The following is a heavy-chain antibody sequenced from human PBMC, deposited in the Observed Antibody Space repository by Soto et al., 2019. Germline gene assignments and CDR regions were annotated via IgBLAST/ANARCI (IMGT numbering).Heavy chain of an antibody. D-gene: IGHD6-13*01. Sequence: PGKSLKISCKGSGYSFTSYWIGWVRQMPGKRLEWMGIIYPGDSDTRYSPSFQGQVTISADKSISTAYLQWSSLKASDTAMYYCARTIAAAGYYYYYGMDVWVPGXTVTV. V-gene: IGHV5-51*03. J-gene: IGHJ6*02. CDR1: GYSFTSYW. CDR2: IYPGDSDT. CDR3: ARTIAAAGYYYYYGMDV.